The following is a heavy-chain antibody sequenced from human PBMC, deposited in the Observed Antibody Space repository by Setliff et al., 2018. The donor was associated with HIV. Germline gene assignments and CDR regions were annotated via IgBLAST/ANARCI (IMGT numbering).Heavy chain of an antibody. J-gene: IGHJ4*02. CDR1: GGSISNSDFY. V-gene: IGHV4-39*01. CDR2: IYYRGAT. Sequence: LSLTCTVSGGSISNSDFYWGWIRQSPGKGLEWIGSIYYRGATYYNPTLQRRVTISADTSKNQFYLKLTSVTAADTAIYYCARPYDSLYGWGQGVLVTVSS. CDR3: ARPYDSLYG. D-gene: IGHD3-22*01.